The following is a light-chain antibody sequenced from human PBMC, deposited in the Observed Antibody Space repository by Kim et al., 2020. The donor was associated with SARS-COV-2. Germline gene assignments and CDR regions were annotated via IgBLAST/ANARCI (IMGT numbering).Light chain of an antibody. J-gene: IGKJ4*01. V-gene: IGKV1-5*03. CDR1: QTINSW. Sequence: ASGGDRVTITCRASQTINSWLAWYQQKPGKAPKLLIYRTSNLESGVPSRFSGSESGTEFTLTISSLQPDDFATYYCQQYNVYPLTFGGGTKVDFK. CDR3: QQYNVYPLT. CDR2: RTS.